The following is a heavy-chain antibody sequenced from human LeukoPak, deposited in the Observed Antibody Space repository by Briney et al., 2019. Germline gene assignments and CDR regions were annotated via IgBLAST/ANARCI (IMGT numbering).Heavy chain of an antibody. CDR2: KNPNSGNT. J-gene: IGHJ4*02. V-gene: IGHV1-8*01. CDR1: GYTFTNYD. D-gene: IGHD2-15*01. CDR3: ARRDCDGGGCFEFLSLAFDS. Sequence: ASVKVSCKTSGYTFTNYDINWVRQTAGQGLEWMGWKNPNSGNTGYAQKLQGRVTMTRNTSIMTAYMELTSLTFEDTAVYYCARRDCDGGGCFEFLSLAFDSWGQGSLVTVSS.